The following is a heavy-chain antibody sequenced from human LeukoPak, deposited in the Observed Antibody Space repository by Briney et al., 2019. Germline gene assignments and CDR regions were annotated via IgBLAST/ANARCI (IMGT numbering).Heavy chain of an antibody. CDR2: ISYDGSNR. J-gene: IGHJ4*02. Sequence: PGGSLRLSCAASGFTFSSYGMHWVRQAPGKGLEWVAVISYDGSNRYYADSVKGRFTISRDNSKNTLYLQMNSLRAEDTAVYYCAKGEVGLLLDYWGQGTLVTVSS. CDR1: GFTFSSYG. CDR3: AKGEVGLLLDY. V-gene: IGHV3-30*18. D-gene: IGHD3-22*01.